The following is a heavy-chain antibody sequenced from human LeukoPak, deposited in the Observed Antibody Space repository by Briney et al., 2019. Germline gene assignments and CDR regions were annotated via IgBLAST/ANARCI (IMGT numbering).Heavy chain of an antibody. CDR1: GGTFSSYA. Sequence: ASVKVSCKASGGTFSSYAISWVRQAPGQGLEWMGGIIPIFGTANYAQKFQGRVTITTDESTSTAYMELSSLRSEDTAVYYCARDLLVGATAYYYYYMDVWGKGTTVTVSS. CDR2: IIPIFGTA. D-gene: IGHD1-26*01. J-gene: IGHJ6*03. V-gene: IGHV1-69*05. CDR3: ARDLLVGATAYYYYYMDV.